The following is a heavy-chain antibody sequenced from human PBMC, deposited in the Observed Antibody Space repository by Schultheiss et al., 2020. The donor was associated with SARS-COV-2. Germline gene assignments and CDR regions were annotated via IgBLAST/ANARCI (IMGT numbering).Heavy chain of an antibody. J-gene: IGHJ4*02. D-gene: IGHD6-13*01. CDR1: GFSFNTYA. CDR3: ARVRPSIAVTGPADY. Sequence: GGSLRLSCAASGFSFNTYAMSWVRQAPGKGLEWVAVIWYDGSNKYYADSVKGRFTISRDNSKNTLFLQMNSLRPEDTALYYCARVRPSIAVTGPADYWGQGTLVTVSS. V-gene: IGHV3-33*08. CDR2: IWYDGSNK.